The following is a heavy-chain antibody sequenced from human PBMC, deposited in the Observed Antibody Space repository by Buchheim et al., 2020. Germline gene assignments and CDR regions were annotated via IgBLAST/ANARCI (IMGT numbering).Heavy chain of an antibody. Sequence: QVQLQESGPGLVKPSQTLSLTCTVSGGSISSGGYYWSWIRQHPGKGLEWIGYIYYSGSTYYNPSLKSRVTISVDTSKNQFSLKLSSVTAADTAVYYCARVVPAAILLMVRDPEYYFDYWGQGTL. D-gene: IGHD2-2*01. V-gene: IGHV4-31*03. CDR2: IYYSGST. J-gene: IGHJ4*02. CDR1: GGSISSGGYY. CDR3: ARVVPAAILLMVRDPEYYFDY.